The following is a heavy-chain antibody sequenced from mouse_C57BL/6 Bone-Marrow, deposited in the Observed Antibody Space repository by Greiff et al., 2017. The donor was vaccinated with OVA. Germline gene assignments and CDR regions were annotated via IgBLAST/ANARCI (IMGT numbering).Heavy chain of an antibody. CDR1: GFTFSSYG. Sequence: EVHLVESGGDLVKPGGSLKLSCAASGFTFSSYGMSWVRQTPDKRLEWVATISSGGSYTYYPDSVKGRFTISRDNAKNTLYLQMSSLKSEDTAMYYCASLYDGFPWFAYWGQETLVTVSA. CDR2: ISSGGSYT. J-gene: IGHJ3*01. CDR3: ASLYDGFPWFAY. V-gene: IGHV5-6*01. D-gene: IGHD2-3*01.